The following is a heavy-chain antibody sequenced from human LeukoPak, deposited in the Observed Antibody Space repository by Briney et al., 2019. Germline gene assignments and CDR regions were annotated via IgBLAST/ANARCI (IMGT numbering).Heavy chain of an antibody. CDR1: GYTFTSYD. CDR2: MNPNSGNT. D-gene: IGHD2/OR15-2a*01. Sequence: ASVKVSCKASGYTFTSYDINWVRQATGQGLEWMGWMNPNSGNTGYAQKFQGRVTMTRNTSISTAYMELSSLRSDDTAVYYCARGSPSYAQWHFDLWGRGALVTVSS. V-gene: IGHV1-8*01. J-gene: IGHJ2*01. CDR3: ARGSPSYAQWHFDL.